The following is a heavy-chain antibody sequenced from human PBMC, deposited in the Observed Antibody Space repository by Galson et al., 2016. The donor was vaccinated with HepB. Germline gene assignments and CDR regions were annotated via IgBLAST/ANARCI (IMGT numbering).Heavy chain of an antibody. CDR1: GGTFNTYA. D-gene: IGHD1-1*01. CDR2: IIPIFGTP. CDR3: ARGPYQLLWKYNWFDP. V-gene: IGHV1-69*13. J-gene: IGHJ5*02. Sequence: SVKVSCKAPGGTFNTYAINWVRQAPGQGLEWMGGIIPIFGTPNYAQKFQGRVTITADESTSTVYIDLSSLRSEDTALYYCARGPYQLLWKYNWFDPWGQGTLVTVSS.